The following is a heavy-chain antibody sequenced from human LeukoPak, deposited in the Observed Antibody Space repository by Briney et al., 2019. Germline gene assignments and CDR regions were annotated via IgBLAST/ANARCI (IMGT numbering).Heavy chain of an antibody. J-gene: IGHJ5*02. Sequence: PSETLSLTCTVSGGSISSGDYYWGWIRQPPGKGLEWIGYIYYSGSTYYNPSLKSRVTISVDTSKNQFSLKLSSVTAADTAVYYCATCRLTTLYPLWFDPWGQGTLVTVSS. CDR1: GGSISSGDYY. V-gene: IGHV4-30-4*01. CDR2: IYYSGST. CDR3: ATCRLTTLYPLWFDP. D-gene: IGHD4-17*01.